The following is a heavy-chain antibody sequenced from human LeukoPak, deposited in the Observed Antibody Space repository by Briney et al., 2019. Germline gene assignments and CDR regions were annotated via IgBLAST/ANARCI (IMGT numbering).Heavy chain of an antibody. CDR2: IIPIFGTA. J-gene: IGHJ4*02. CDR3: ARGKRAYYYDSSATADY. Sequence: ASVKVSCKASGGTFSSYAISWVRQAPGQGLEWMGGIIPIFGTAKYAQKFQGRVTITADKSPSTDYMELSSLRSEDTAVYYCARGKRAYYYDSSATADYWGQGTLVTVSS. V-gene: IGHV1-69*06. D-gene: IGHD3-22*01. CDR1: GGTFSSYA.